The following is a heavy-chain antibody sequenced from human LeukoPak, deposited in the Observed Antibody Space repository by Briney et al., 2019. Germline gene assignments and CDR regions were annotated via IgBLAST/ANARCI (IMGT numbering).Heavy chain of an antibody. CDR3: ARGTGSGSYLIDY. D-gene: IGHD3-10*01. CDR1: GFTFSDYS. Sequence: PGGSLRLSCAASGFTFSDYSLHWVRQAPGRGLEWLSYVTGSSSHMYYVDSVKGRFTISRDNAKNSVYQQMNSLRVDDTAVYYCARGTGSGSYLIDYWGQGTLVTVSS. V-gene: IGHV3-48*01. J-gene: IGHJ4*02. CDR2: VTGSSSHM.